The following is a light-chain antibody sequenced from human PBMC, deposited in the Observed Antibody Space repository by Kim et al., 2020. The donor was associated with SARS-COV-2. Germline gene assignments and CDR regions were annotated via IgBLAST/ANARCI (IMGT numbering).Light chain of an antibody. V-gene: IGLV2-14*03. CDR2: DVS. Sequence: GQSITISCTGISDALYASGSVSWYQQHPGKAPKFLIYDVSFRPSGVSSRFSGSKSGDTASLIISGLQADDEADYYCSSYTTFNTWVFGGGTQLTVL. CDR1: SDALYASGS. J-gene: IGLJ3*02. CDR3: SSYTTFNTWV.